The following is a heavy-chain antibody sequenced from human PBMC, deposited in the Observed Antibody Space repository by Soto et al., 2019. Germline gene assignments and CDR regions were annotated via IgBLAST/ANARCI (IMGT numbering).Heavy chain of an antibody. CDR2: IDPSDSYT. CDR1: GYSFTIYW. J-gene: IGHJ6*02. V-gene: IGHV5-10-1*01. Sequence: GESLKISCKGSGYSFTIYWISWVRQMPGKGLEWMGRIDPSDSYTNYSPSFQGHVTISADKSISTAYLQWSSLKASDTAMYYCATSTTGTLYYYGMDVWGQGTTVTVSS. CDR3: ATSTTGTLYYYGMDV. D-gene: IGHD1-1*01.